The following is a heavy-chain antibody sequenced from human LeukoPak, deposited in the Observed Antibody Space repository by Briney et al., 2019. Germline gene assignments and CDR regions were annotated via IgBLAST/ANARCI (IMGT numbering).Heavy chain of an antibody. CDR2: ISLAGRT. D-gene: IGHD1-26*01. CDR3: SRESGPFCPFGH. Sequence: PSETLSLTCGVSGGSITTTNFWSWVRQPPGGGLEWIGEISLAGRTRYNPSLESRVTISIDKSKNHLYLNLGSVTAADTAVYYCSRESGPFCPFGHWGQGTLVAVSS. CDR1: GGSITTTNF. J-gene: IGHJ4*02. V-gene: IGHV4-4*02.